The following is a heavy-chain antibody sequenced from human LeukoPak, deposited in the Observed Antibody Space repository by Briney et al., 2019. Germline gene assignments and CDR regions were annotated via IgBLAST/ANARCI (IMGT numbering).Heavy chain of an antibody. Sequence: ETLSLTCTVSGGSISSYYWSWIRQPAGKGLEWIGRIYTSGSTNYNPSLKSRVTMSVDTSKNQFSLKLSSVTAADTAVYYCARVSSPRYCSSTSCYYMDVWGKGTTVTVSS. V-gene: IGHV4-4*07. J-gene: IGHJ6*03. CDR2: IYTSGST. D-gene: IGHD2-2*01. CDR1: GGSISSYY. CDR3: ARVSSPRYCSSTSCYYMDV.